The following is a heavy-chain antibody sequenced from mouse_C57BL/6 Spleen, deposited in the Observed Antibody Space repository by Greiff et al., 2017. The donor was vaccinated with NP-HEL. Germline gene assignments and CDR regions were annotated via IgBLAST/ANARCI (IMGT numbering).Heavy chain of an antibody. Sequence: QVQLQQSGPGLVQPSQSLSITCTVSGFSLTSYGVHWVRQSPGKGLEWLGVIWRGGSTDYNAAFMSRLSITKDNSKSQVFFNMNSLQADDTAIYYCAKRYDYDGGFYYAMDYWGQGTSVTVSS. CDR2: IWRGGST. V-gene: IGHV2-5*01. CDR3: AKRYDYDGGFYYAMDY. D-gene: IGHD2-4*01. J-gene: IGHJ4*01. CDR1: GFSLTSYG.